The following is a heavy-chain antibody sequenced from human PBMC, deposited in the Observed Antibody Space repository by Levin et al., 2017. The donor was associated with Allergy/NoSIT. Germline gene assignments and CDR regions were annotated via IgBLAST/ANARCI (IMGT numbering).Heavy chain of an antibody. CDR2: ISGSGGST. CDR3: AKGGLWDSSSWYAVDY. V-gene: IGHV3-23*01. Sequence: HPGGSLRLSCAASGFTFSSYAMSWVRQAPGKGLEWVSAISGSGGSTYYADSVKGRFTISRDNSKNTLYLQMNSLRAEDTAVYYCAKGGLWDSSSWYAVDYWGQGTLVTVSS. CDR1: GFTFSSYA. J-gene: IGHJ4*02. D-gene: IGHD6-13*01.